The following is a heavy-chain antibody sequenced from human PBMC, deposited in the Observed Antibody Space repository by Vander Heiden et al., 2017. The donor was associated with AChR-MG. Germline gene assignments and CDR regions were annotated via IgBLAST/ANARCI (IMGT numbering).Heavy chain of an antibody. CDR2: IYYSGST. D-gene: IGHD3-22*01. CDR3: ARTSYYDSSGYYSYYAFDI. J-gene: IGHJ3*02. CDR1: GGSVSSGSYY. V-gene: IGHV4-61*01. Sequence: QVQLQESGPGLVKPSETLSLTCTVSGGSVSSGSYYWSWIRQPPGKGLEWIGYIYYSGSTNYNPSLKSRVTISVDTSKNQFSLKLSSVTAADTAVYYCARTSYYDSSGYYSYYAFDIWGQGTMVTVSS.